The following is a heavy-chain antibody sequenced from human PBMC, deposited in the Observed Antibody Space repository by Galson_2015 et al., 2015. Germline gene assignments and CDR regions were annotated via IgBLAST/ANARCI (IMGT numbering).Heavy chain of an antibody. Sequence: SLRLSCAASGFTFSRYGMHWVRQAPGKGLEWVAVISYDGINKYYAVSVKGRFTISRDNSKNTLNLQMNTLRAEDTALYYCARGRSMITVTRGGIDYWGQGTLVTVSS. V-gene: IGHV3-30*03. CDR1: GFTFSRYG. J-gene: IGHJ4*02. CDR2: ISYDGINK. D-gene: IGHD4-17*01. CDR3: ARGRSMITVTRGGIDY.